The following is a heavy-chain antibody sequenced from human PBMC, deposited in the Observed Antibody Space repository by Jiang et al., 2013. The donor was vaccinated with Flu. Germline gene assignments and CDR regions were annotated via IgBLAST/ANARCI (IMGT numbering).Heavy chain of an antibody. CDR2: IYYSGST. CDR3: ARDEGYSYGFDY. CDR1: GGSVSSGSYY. J-gene: IGHJ4*02. Sequence: PGLVKPSETLSLTCTVSGGSVSSGSYYWSWIRQPPGKGLEWIGYIYYSGSTNYNPSLKSRVTISVDTSKNQFSLKLSSVTAADTAVYYCARDEGYSYGFDYWGQGTLVTVSS. D-gene: IGHD5-18*01. V-gene: IGHV4-61*01.